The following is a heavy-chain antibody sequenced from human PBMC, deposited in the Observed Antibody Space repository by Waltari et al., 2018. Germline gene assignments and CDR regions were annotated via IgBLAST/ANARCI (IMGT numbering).Heavy chain of an antibody. Sequence: QVHLVQSGAEVKTPGASVKVPCKASGYTFTSYCFTWVRQAPGQGLEWVGWINAYNGNTNYAQKFQGRFTMTIDTSTTTAYMELRSLRSDDTAVYYCVRDGSGASFTFNYWGHGTLVTVSS. CDR1: GYTFTSYC. J-gene: IGHJ4*01. CDR2: INAYNGNT. CDR3: VRDGSGASFTFNY. D-gene: IGHD1-26*01. V-gene: IGHV1-18*01.